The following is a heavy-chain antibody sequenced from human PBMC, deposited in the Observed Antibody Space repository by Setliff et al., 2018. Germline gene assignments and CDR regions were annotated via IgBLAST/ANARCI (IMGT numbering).Heavy chain of an antibody. J-gene: IGHJ4*02. CDR3: ARSGRGYYDSSGQFDY. CDR1: GGSISSYY. D-gene: IGHD3-22*01. V-gene: IGHV4-4*07. Sequence: SETLSLTCTVSGGSISSYYWSWIRQPAGKGLEWIGRIYTSGSTNYNPSLKSRVTMSVDASKNQFSLKLSSVTAADTAVYYCARSGRGYYDSSGQFDYWGQGTLVTVSS. CDR2: IYTSGST.